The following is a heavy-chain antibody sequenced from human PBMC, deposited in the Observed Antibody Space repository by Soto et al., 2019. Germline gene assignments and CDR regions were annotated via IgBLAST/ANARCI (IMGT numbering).Heavy chain of an antibody. D-gene: IGHD6-19*01. CDR3: ARSSGWYFLYYYGMDV. Sequence: ASVKVSCKASGYTFTSYGISWVRQAPGQGLEWMGWISAYNGNTNYAQKLQGRVTMTTDTSTSTAYMELRSLRSDDTAVYYCARSSGWYFLYYYGMDVWGQGTTVTVYS. V-gene: IGHV1-18*04. CDR1: GYTFTSYG. CDR2: ISAYNGNT. J-gene: IGHJ6*02.